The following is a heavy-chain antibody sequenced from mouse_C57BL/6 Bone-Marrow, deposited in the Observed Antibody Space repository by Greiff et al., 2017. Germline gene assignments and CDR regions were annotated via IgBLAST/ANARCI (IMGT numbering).Heavy chain of an antibody. D-gene: IGHD2-5*01. CDR1: GFTFSSYG. Sequence: EVMLVESGGDLVKPGGSLKLSCAASGFTFSSYGMSWVRQTPDKRLEWVATISSGGSYPYSPDSVNGRFTISSDNAKNTLYLQMSSMKSEDTTMYYCARHNYSNPWFAYWGQGTLVTVSA. CDR3: ARHNYSNPWFAY. CDR2: ISSGGSYP. J-gene: IGHJ3*01. V-gene: IGHV5-6*02.